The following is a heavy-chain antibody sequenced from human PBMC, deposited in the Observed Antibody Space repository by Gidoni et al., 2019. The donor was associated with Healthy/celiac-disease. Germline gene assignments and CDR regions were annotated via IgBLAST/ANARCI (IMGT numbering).Heavy chain of an antibody. J-gene: IGHJ5*02. V-gene: IGHV4-34*01. D-gene: IGHD6-13*01. Sequence: QVQLQQWGAGLLKPSETLSLTCAVYGGSFSGYYWSWIRQPPGKGREWIGEINHSGSTNYNPSLKSRVTISGDTSKNQFSLKLSSVTAADTAVYYCARGESSSWYWFDPWGQGTLVTVSS. CDR2: INHSGST. CDR1: GGSFSGYY. CDR3: ARGESSSWYWFDP.